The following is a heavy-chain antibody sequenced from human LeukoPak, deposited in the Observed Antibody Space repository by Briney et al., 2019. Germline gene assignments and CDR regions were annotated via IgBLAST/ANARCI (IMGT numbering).Heavy chain of an antibody. Sequence: SETLSLTCTVSGGSIRSSYYYWGWIRQSPGKGLEWIGSIYYFGNTYYNPSLKSRVTISVDTSKNQFSLNLRSVTAADTAVFFCARWIVPVVDWGQGILVTVSP. J-gene: IGHJ4*02. CDR2: IYYFGNT. CDR3: ARWIVPVVD. D-gene: IGHD2-15*01. V-gene: IGHV4-39*01. CDR1: GGSIRSSYYY.